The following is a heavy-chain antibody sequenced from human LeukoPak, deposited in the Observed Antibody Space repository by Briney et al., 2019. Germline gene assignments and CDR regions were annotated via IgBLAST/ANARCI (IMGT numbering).Heavy chain of an antibody. Sequence: SQTLSLTCTVSGGSISSGDYYWSWIRQPPGKGLEWIGYIYYSGSTYYNPSLKSRVTISVDTSKNQFSLKLSSVTAADTAVYYCAGGGAMVRGVIANFGYWGQGTLVTVSS. J-gene: IGHJ4*02. CDR3: AGGGAMVRGVIANFGY. V-gene: IGHV4-30-4*01. CDR1: GGSISSGDYY. D-gene: IGHD3-10*01. CDR2: IYYSGST.